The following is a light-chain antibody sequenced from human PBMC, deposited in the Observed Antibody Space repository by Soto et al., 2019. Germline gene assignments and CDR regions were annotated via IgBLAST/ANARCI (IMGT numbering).Light chain of an antibody. J-gene: IGLJ2*01. CDR3: AAWDDSLDGPV. CDR1: SSNIGRNA. Sequence: QSVLTQPPSASGAPGQRVTISCSGSSSNIGRNAVNWYQRLPGTAPKLLIYSDNQRPSGVPDRFSASKSGTSASLAISGLQAEDGTEYDCAAWDDSLDGPVFGGGTKLTVL. CDR2: SDN. V-gene: IGLV1-44*01.